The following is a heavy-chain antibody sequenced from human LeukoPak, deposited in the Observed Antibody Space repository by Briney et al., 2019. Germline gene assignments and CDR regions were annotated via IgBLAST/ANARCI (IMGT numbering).Heavy chain of an antibody. CDR1: GFTFSSYA. Sequence: NPGGSLRLSCAASGFTFSSYAMSWVRQAPGKGLEWVSSISSSSSYIYYADSVKGRFTISRDNAKNSLYLQMNSLRAEDTAVYYCAREIGLVTARFDYWGQGTLVTVSS. CDR3: AREIGLVTARFDY. CDR2: ISSSSSYI. V-gene: IGHV3-21*01. J-gene: IGHJ4*02. D-gene: IGHD2-21*02.